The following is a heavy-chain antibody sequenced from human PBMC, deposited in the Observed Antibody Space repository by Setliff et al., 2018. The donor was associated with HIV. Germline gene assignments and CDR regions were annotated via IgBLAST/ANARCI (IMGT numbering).Heavy chain of an antibody. Sequence: ASVKVSCKASGYTFTSNFMHWVRQAPGQRLEWMGWINAGNGNTKYSQKFQGRVTITRDTSASTAYMGLSSLRSEDTAVYYCARDLTVAGPGYYYYYGMDVWGQGTTVTVSS. CDR2: INAGNGNT. CDR3: ARDLTVAGPGYYYYYGMDV. D-gene: IGHD6-19*01. CDR1: GYTFTSNF. J-gene: IGHJ6*02. V-gene: IGHV1-3*01.